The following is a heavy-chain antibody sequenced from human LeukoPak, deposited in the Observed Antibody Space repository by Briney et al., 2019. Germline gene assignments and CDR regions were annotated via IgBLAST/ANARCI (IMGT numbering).Heavy chain of an antibody. J-gene: IGHJ5*02. CDR3: TTLYHFDP. CDR2: ISYDGSNK. D-gene: IGHD2-8*01. V-gene: IGHV3-30*03. Sequence: GGSLRLSCAASGFSFRSYGMHWVRQTPGKGLEWVAVISYDGSNKYYADSVKGRFTISRDNSKNTLYLQMNSLRPEDTAVYYCTTLYHFDPWGQGTLVTVSS. CDR1: GFSFRSYG.